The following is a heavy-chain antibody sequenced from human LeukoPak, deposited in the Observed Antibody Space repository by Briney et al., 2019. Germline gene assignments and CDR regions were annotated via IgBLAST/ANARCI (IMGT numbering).Heavy chain of an antibody. CDR2: ISGSGGST. D-gene: IGHD2-21*02. CDR1: GFTFRSYG. Sequence: GGSLRLSCAASGFTFRSYGMTWVRQAPGKGLEWVSAISGSGGSTYYADSVKGRFTISRDNSKNTLYLQMNSLRAEDTAVYYCAKDVAYCGGDCYWWGQGTLVTVSS. J-gene: IGHJ4*02. CDR3: AKDVAYCGGDCYW. V-gene: IGHV3-23*01.